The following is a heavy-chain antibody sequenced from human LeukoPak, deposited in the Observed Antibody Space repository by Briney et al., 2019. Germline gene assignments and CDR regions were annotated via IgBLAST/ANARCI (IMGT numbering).Heavy chain of an antibody. Sequence: GGSLRLSCAISGFIFNTNGMNWVRQSPGKGLEWLATIAGGDESTYYADSVKGRFAISRDNSKNTVFLHMDSLRVEDTAVYYCARGVYWSLDYWGQGTPVTVSS. D-gene: IGHD1-1*01. CDR3: ARGVYWSLDY. V-gene: IGHV3-23*01. J-gene: IGHJ4*02. CDR1: GFIFNTNG. CDR2: IAGGDEST.